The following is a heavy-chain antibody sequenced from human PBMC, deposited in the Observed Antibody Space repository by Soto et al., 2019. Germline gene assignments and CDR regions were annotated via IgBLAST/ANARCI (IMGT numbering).Heavy chain of an antibody. Sequence: QITLKESGPTLVEPTQTLTLTCTFSGFSLSTSGMGVGWIRQPPGKALEWLGLIYWDDDKRYSPSLKSRLTVTKDTSKNQVVLTMTNRDPVDTAAYYCAHYSSTCSFDYWGQGTLVTVSS. CDR2: IYWDDDK. J-gene: IGHJ4*02. CDR3: AHYSSTCSFDY. V-gene: IGHV2-5*02. D-gene: IGHD6-13*01. CDR1: GFSLSTSGMG.